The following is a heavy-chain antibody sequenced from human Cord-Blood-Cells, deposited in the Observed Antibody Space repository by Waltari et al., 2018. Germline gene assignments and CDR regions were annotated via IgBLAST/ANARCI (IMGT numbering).Heavy chain of an antibody. D-gene: IGHD6-13*01. J-gene: IGHJ3*02. CDR3: ARDLGIAAAGTSGAFDI. V-gene: IGHV1-2*02. CDR1: GYTFTGYY. CDR2: INPNSGGT. Sequence: QVQLVQSGAEVKKPGASVKVSCKASGYTFTGYYMHWVRQAPGQGLEWMGWINPNSGGTNYAQKFQGRVTMTRDTSISTAYMELSRLRSDDTAMYYCARDLGIAAAGTSGAFDIWGQGTMVTVSS.